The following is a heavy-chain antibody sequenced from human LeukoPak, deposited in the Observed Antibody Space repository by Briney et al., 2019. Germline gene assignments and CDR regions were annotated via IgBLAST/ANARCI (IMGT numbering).Heavy chain of an antibody. CDR2: INQDGSAK. CDR3: ASSHDSSGND. D-gene: IGHD3-22*01. J-gene: IGHJ4*02. Sequence: PGGSLRLSCAASGFTFSTYLMSWVRQAPGKGLEWVGNINQDGSAKYYVDSVKGRFTISRDNAKNLLFLQMNSLRDEDTAVYYCASSHDSSGNDWGQGTLVTVSS. V-gene: IGHV3-7*01. CDR1: GFTFSTYL.